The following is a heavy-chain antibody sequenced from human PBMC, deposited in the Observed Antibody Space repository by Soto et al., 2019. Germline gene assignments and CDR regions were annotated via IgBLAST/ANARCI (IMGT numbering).Heavy chain of an antibody. Sequence: ASVKVSCKASGYTFTSYNMHWVLQAPGQGLEWMGIINPSGGSTSYAQKFQGRVTMTRDTSTSTVYMELSSLRSEDTAVYYCAREVVEGAAVYSMDVWGQGTTVTVS. V-gene: IGHV1-46*01. J-gene: IGHJ6*02. CDR3: AREVVEGAAVYSMDV. D-gene: IGHD2-2*01. CDR1: GYTFTSYN. CDR2: INPSGGST.